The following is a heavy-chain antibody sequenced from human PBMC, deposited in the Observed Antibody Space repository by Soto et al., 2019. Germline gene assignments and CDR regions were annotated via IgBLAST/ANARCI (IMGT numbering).Heavy chain of an antibody. J-gene: IGHJ6*02. D-gene: IGHD2-15*01. V-gene: IGHV1-69*02. CDR2: IIPILGIP. CDR3: ASHFTGVLVLGATPPGGDNYGLDV. Sequence: QVQLVQSGAEVKKPGSSVKVSCKASGGTFSRYTISWVRQAPGQGLEWMGRIIPILGIPNYAQKFQGRVTLTADKSTSTAYMELSSLRSDDTAVYYCASHFTGVLVLGATPPGGDNYGLDVWGQGTTVTVSS. CDR1: GGTFSRYT.